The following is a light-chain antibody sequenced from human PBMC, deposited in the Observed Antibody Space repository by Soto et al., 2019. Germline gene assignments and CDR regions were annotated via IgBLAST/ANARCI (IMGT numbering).Light chain of an antibody. CDR2: EAS. CDR1: QSVSSTY. Sequence: DIVLTQAPGALSWSPGEKATLSCRASQSVSSTYVAWYQQKPGQAPNLLIYEASSRAAGIPDRFSGSGSGTDYTLTIDRLEPEDFAVYYCQQYGSSPQPFGQGTKVDIK. V-gene: IGKV3-20*01. J-gene: IGKJ1*01. CDR3: QQYGSSPQP.